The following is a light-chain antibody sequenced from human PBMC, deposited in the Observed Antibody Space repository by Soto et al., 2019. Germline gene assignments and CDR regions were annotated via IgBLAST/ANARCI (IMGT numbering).Light chain of an antibody. CDR1: AYTIGRNY. Sequence: QSVLTQSPSASGTPGQRVTISCSGSAYTIGRNYVYWYQQLPGTAPKLLIYRNSQRPSGVPDRFSGSKSGTSASLAISGLRSEDVAVYNGPAWNYNLSGIHVFGAGTKVTVL. CDR3: PAWNYNLSGIHV. CDR2: RNS. J-gene: IGLJ1*01. V-gene: IGLV1-47*01.